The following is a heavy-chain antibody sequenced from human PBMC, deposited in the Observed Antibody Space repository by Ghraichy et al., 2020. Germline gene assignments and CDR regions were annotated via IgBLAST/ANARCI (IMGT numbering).Heavy chain of an antibody. CDR3: ARGANDYYGMDV. Sequence: SVKVFCKASGGYFSSKTISWVRQAPGQGLEWMGRIAPVFGIANYAQKFQGRVTITADKSTSTVFMELTSLRSEDTAVYYCARGANDYYGMDVWGQGTTVTVSS. CDR1: GGYFSSKT. CDR2: IAPVFGIA. V-gene: IGHV1-69*02. D-gene: IGHD1-26*01. J-gene: IGHJ6*02.